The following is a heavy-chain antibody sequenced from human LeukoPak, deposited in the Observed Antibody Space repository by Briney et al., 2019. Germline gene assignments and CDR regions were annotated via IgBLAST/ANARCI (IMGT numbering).Heavy chain of an antibody. Sequence: GGSLRLSCAASGFTFSSYAMNWVRQAPGKGLEWVSAISSSGGNTYYADSVKGRFTISRDNSKNTLHLQMNSVRAEDTAVYYCAKSDYDILTGSREFDYWGQGTLVTVSS. D-gene: IGHD3-9*01. V-gene: IGHV3-23*01. CDR1: GFTFSSYA. CDR2: ISSSGGNT. CDR3: AKSDYDILTGSREFDY. J-gene: IGHJ4*02.